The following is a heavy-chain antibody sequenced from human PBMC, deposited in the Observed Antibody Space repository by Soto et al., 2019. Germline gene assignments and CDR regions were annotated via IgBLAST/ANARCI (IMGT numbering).Heavy chain of an antibody. CDR2: ITTDKGKT. Sequence: QVQLVQSGPEVKKPGASVKVSCKTSGYTFTSYGITWWRKAPGQGLEWMGWITTDKGKTTNAQKFQGRVTMTTDISTSTAYMELRSLRSDDTAVYYCATRSPAFDYWGQGTLVTVSS. J-gene: IGHJ4*02. V-gene: IGHV1-18*01. CDR1: GYTFTSYG. CDR3: ATRSPAFDY.